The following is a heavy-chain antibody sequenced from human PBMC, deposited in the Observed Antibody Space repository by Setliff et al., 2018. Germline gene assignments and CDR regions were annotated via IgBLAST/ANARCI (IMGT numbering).Heavy chain of an antibody. CDR3: AGSTYYYGSGTYSASDY. CDR2: IYTSGST. Sequence: PSETLSLTCAVSGGSISSSNWWSWVRQPPGKGLEWIGEIYTSGSTNYNPSLKSRVTISVDTSKNQFSLKLSSVTAADTAVYYCAGSTYYYGSGTYSASDYWGQGTLVTVSS. J-gene: IGHJ4*02. CDR1: GGSISSSNW. V-gene: IGHV4-4*02. D-gene: IGHD3-10*01.